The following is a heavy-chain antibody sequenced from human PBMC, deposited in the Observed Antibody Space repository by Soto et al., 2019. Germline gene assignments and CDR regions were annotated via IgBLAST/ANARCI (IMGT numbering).Heavy chain of an antibody. J-gene: IGHJ5*02. CDR1: GFTFSSYS. D-gene: IGHD6-13*01. V-gene: IGHV3-21*01. Sequence: GGSLRLSCAASGFTFSSYSMNWVRQAPGKGLEWVSSISSSSSYIYYADSVKGRFTISRDNSKNSLYLQMNSLRAEDTAVYYCPRDLSAQQPDNWFDPWGQGTLVTVSS. CDR2: ISSSSSYI. CDR3: PRDLSAQQPDNWFDP.